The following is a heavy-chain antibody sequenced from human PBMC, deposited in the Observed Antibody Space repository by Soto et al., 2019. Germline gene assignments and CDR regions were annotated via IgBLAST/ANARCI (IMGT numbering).Heavy chain of an antibody. Sequence: QVQLVQSGAEVKKPGSSVKVSCNASGGTFSSYAISWVRQAPGQGLEWMGGIIPIFGTANYAQKFQGRVTITADESTSTAYMELSSLRSEDTAVYYCARVRRIVAHYYYGMDVWGQGTTVTVSS. CDR2: IIPIFGTA. J-gene: IGHJ6*02. CDR1: GGTFSSYA. D-gene: IGHD5-12*01. CDR3: ARVRRIVAHYYYGMDV. V-gene: IGHV1-69*01.